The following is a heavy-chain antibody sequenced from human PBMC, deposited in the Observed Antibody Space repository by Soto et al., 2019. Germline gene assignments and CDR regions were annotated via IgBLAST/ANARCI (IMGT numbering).Heavy chain of an antibody. Sequence: GGSLRLSCAACGFTFDDYAMHWVRQAPGKGLEWVSGITWNSGDKGYADSVKGRFTISRDNAKSSLFLQMNSLRVQDTAFYYCAKATMVRGATHFDYWGQGTLVTVSS. CDR1: GFTFDDYA. CDR3: AKATMVRGATHFDY. J-gene: IGHJ4*02. CDR2: ITWNSGDK. D-gene: IGHD3-10*01. V-gene: IGHV3-9*01.